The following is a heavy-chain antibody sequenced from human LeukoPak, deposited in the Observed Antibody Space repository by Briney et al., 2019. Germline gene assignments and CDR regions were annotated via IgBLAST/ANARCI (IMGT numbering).Heavy chain of an antibody. CDR2: INPSGGST. Sequence: ASVKVSCKASGYTFTSYYMHWVRQAPGQGLEWMGIINPSGGSTSYAQKFQGRVTMTRDTSTSTVYMELSSLSSEDTAVYYCARDRDSSSWYDLPYYYYMDVWGKGTTVTVSS. V-gene: IGHV1-46*01. CDR1: GYTFTSYY. J-gene: IGHJ6*03. CDR3: ARDRDSSSWYDLPYYYYMDV. D-gene: IGHD6-13*01.